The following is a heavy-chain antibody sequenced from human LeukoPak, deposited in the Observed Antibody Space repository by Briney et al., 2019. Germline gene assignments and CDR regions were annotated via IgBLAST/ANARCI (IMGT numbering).Heavy chain of an antibody. CDR1: GFTFSSYA. D-gene: IGHD3-16*01. J-gene: IGHJ4*02. Sequence: PGGSLRLSCAASGFTFSSYAMSWVRQAPGKGLEWVSAISGSGGSTYYADSAKGRFTISRDNSKNTLSLQMNSLRAEDTAVYYCAEGLGRTYGYWGQGTLVTVSS. CDR3: AEGLGRTYGY. CDR2: ISGSGGST. V-gene: IGHV3-23*01.